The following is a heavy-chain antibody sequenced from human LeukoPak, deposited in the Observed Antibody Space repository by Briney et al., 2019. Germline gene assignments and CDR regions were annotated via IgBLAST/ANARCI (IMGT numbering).Heavy chain of an antibody. J-gene: IGHJ6*02. D-gene: IGHD3-10*01. CDR3: ARDPVFTMAYGMDV. CDR1: GGSISSYY. Sequence: SETLSLTCTVSGGSISSYYWSWIRQPAGKGLEWIGRIYTSGSTNYNPSLKSRVTMSVDMSKNQFSLKLSSVTAADTAVYYCARDPVFTMAYGMDVWGQGTTVTVSS. CDR2: IYTSGST. V-gene: IGHV4-4*07.